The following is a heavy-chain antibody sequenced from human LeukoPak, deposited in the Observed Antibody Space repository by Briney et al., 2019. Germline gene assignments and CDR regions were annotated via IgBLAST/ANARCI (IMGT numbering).Heavy chain of an antibody. CDR2: IIPIFGTA. J-gene: IGHJ4*02. CDR1: GGTFSSYA. Sequence: SVKVSCKASGGTFSSYAISWVRQAPGQGLEWMGGIIPIFGTANYAQKFQSRVTITADESTSTAYMELSSLRSEDTAVYYCARGPGCSGGSCYGGSFDYWGQGTLVTVSS. V-gene: IGHV1-69*13. CDR3: ARGPGCSGGSCYGGSFDY. D-gene: IGHD2-15*01.